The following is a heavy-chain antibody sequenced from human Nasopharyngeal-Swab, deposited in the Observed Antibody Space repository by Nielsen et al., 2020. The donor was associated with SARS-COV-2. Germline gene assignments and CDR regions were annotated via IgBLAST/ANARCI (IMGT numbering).Heavy chain of an antibody. D-gene: IGHD3-3*01. CDR1: GYTFTGYY. CDR3: ARAAGQDFWSGYLPEIYYFDY. V-gene: IGHV1-2*06. CDR2: INPKSGGT. Sequence: ASVKVSCKASGYTFTGYYIHWVRQAPGQGLEWMGRINPKSGGTNYAPKFQGRVTMTRDTSISTAHMELSRLRSDDTAVYYCARAAGQDFWSGYLPEIYYFDYWGQGTLVTVSS. J-gene: IGHJ4*02.